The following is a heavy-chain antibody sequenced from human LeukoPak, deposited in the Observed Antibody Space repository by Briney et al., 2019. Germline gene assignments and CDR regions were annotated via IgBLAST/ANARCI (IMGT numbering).Heavy chain of an antibody. CDR1: GSTFSSYT. J-gene: IGHJ4*02. CDR2: ITAGSSDI. CDR3: ARSPFFDS. V-gene: IGHV3-21*01. Sequence: GGSLRLSCAVSGSTFSSYTMNWVRQAPGKGLEWVSSITAGSSDIYHADSVKGRFTISRDNAKNSLYLQMNSLRAEDTAVYYCARSPFFDSWGQGTLVTVSS.